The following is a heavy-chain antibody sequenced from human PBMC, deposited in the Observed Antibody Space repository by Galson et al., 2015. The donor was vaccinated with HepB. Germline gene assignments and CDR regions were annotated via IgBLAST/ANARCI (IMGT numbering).Heavy chain of an antibody. CDR1: GGSISSYY. CDR2: IYYSGST. V-gene: IGHV4-59*01. D-gene: IGHD3-10*01. Sequence: LTCTVSGGSISSYYWSWIRQPPGKGLEWIGYIYYSGSTNYNPSLKSRVTISVDTSKNQFSLKLSSVTAADTAVYYCARHLGGTFDIWGQGTMVTVSS. CDR3: ARHLGGTFDI. J-gene: IGHJ3*02.